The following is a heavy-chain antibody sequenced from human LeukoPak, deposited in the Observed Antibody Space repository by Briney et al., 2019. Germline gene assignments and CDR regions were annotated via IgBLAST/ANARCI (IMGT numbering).Heavy chain of an antibody. Sequence: SETLSLTCTVSGGSISSSSYYWSWIRQPAGKGLEWIGRIYTSGSTNYNPSLKSRVTMSVDTSKNQFSLKLSSVTAADTAVYYCARGDWAYWGQGTLVTVSS. D-gene: IGHD3/OR15-3a*01. CDR3: ARGDWAY. CDR1: GGSISSSSYY. J-gene: IGHJ4*02. V-gene: IGHV4-61*02. CDR2: IYTSGST.